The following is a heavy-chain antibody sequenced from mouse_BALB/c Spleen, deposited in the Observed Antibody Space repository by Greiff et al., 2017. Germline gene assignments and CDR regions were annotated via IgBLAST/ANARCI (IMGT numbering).Heavy chain of an antibody. D-gene: IGHD2-1*01. CDR3: ARWDGIPMDY. Sequence: QVQLKESGAELVRPGTSVKISCKASGYAFTNYWLGWVKQRPGHGLEWIGDIYPGSGNTYYNGKFKGKATLTADKSSSTAYMQLSSLTSEDSAVYFCARWDGIPMDYWGQGTSVTVSS. J-gene: IGHJ4*01. V-gene: IGHV1-63*01. CDR1: GYAFTNYW. CDR2: IYPGSGNT.